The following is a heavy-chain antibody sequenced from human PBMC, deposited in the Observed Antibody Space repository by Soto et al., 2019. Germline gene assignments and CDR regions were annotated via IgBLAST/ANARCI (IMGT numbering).Heavy chain of an antibody. D-gene: IGHD3-22*01. CDR2: IYSGGST. J-gene: IGHJ6*02. Sequence: EVQLVETGGGLIQPGGSLRLSCAASGFTVSSNYMSWVRQAPGKGLEWVSVIYSGGSTYYADSVKGRFTISRDNSKNTLYLQMNSLRAEDTAVYYCARATYYYDSSGYYYPHYYYGMDVLGQGTTVTVSS. CDR3: ARATYYYDSSGYYYPHYYYGMDV. CDR1: GFTVSSNY. V-gene: IGHV3-53*02.